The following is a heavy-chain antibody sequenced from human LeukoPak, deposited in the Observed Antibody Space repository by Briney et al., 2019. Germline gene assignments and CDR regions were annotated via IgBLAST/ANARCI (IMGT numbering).Heavy chain of an antibody. V-gene: IGHV4-30-4*01. CDR2: IYYSGST. CDR1: GGSISSGDYY. J-gene: IGHJ4*02. CDR3: ARRFGELEVGHGRVD. Sequence: SQTLSLTCTVSGGSISSGDYYWSWIRQPPGKGLEWIGYIYYSGSTYYNPSLKSRVTISVDTSKNQFSLKLSSVTAADTAVYYCARRFGELEVGHGRVDWGQGTLVTVSS. D-gene: IGHD3-10*01.